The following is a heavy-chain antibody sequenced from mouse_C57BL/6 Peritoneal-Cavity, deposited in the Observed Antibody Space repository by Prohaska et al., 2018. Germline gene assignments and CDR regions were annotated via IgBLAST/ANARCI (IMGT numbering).Heavy chain of an antibody. CDR1: GFTFSGFW. CDR3: MRYGSYWYFDV. V-gene: IGHV11-2*01. D-gene: IGHD4-1*01. Sequence: GGSRGLSCEGSGFTFSGFWMSWGRQTPGKTLEWIGDINSDGSAINYAPSIKDRFTIFRDKDKSTLYLQMSNVRSEDTATYFCMRYGSYWYFDVWGTGTTVTVYS. CDR2: INSDGSAI. J-gene: IGHJ1*03.